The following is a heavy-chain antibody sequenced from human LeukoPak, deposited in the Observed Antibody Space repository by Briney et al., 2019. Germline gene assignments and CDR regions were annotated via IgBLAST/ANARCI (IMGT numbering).Heavy chain of an antibody. D-gene: IGHD6-13*01. CDR3: AREYSNYYGMNV. CDR1: GFTVSSNY. CDR2: ISSSSSYI. Sequence: GGSLRLSCAASGFTVSSNYMNWVRQAPGKGLEWVSSISSSSSYIYYADSVKGRFTISRDNAKNSLYLQMSSLRAEDTAVYYCAREYSNYYGMNVWGQGTTVTVSS. V-gene: IGHV3-21*01. J-gene: IGHJ6*02.